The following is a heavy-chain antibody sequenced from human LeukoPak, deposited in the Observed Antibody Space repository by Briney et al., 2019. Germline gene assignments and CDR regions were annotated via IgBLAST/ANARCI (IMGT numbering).Heavy chain of an antibody. V-gene: IGHV3-7*01. J-gene: IGHJ4*02. CDR2: KNQDRSKN. Sequence: GGSLRLSCAASEFTFSNYWMSWVRQAPGKGLERVAHKNQDRSKNYYVDSVRGRFTISRDNAKNSLYLQMNSLRAEDAAVYYCATTVAGYPDDYFDYWGQGTLVTVSS. CDR1: EFTFSNYW. CDR3: ATTVAGYPDDYFDY. D-gene: IGHD6-19*01.